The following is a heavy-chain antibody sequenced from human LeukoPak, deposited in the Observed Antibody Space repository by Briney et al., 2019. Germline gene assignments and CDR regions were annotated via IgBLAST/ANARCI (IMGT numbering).Heavy chain of an antibody. J-gene: IGHJ4*02. CDR1: GDTVTGFS. CDR3: ATGYTYDYSLY. D-gene: IGHD5-18*01. Sequence: ASVKVSCKVSGDTVTGFSIHWVRQAPGHGLEWMGGFDPEDGARIFAQKFQGRVTMTEDTSTDTAYMDLSSLISEGTAVYYCATGYTYDYSLYWGQGTLVTVSS. V-gene: IGHV1-24*01. CDR2: FDPEDGAR.